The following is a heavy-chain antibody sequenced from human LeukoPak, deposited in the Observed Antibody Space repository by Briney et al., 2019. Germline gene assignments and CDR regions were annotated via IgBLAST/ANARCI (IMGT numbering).Heavy chain of an antibody. V-gene: IGHV4-39*07. CDR1: GGSISSSSYY. CDR3: ALWGVEWFGP. CDR2: IYYSGST. J-gene: IGHJ5*02. D-gene: IGHD3-16*01. Sequence: SETLSLTCTVSGGSISSSSYYWGWIRQPPGKGLEWIGSIYYSGSTYYNPSLKSRVTISVDTSKNQFSLKLSSVTAADTAAYYCALWGVEWFGPWGQGTLVTVSS.